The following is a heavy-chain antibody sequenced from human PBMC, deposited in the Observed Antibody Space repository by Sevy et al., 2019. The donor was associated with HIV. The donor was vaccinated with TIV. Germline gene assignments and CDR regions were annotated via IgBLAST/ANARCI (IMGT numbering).Heavy chain of an antibody. CDR3: ARCPAAPRGGFDY. D-gene: IGHD2-2*01. Sequence: SETLSLTCTVSGGSINNYDWSWIRQPPGRGLEWIGYIYNSGNTNYNPSLKSRVTISVDTSKNQFSLRLTSVNDADTAVYYCARCPAAPRGGFDYWGQGSLVTVSS. J-gene: IGHJ4*02. CDR2: IYNSGNT. CDR1: GGSINNYD. V-gene: IGHV4-59*01.